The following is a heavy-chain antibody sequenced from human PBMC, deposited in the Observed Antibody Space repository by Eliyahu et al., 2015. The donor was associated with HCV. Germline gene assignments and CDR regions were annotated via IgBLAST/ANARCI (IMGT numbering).Heavy chain of an antibody. J-gene: IGHJ4*02. Sequence: QVQLQESGPGLVKPSETLSLTCTVSGGSISSYYWSWIRQPPGKGLEWIWVILLRWGPNYNPSLKSRVTISVDTSKNQFSLKLSSVTAADTAVYYCARVVYRKNYFDYWGQGTLVTVSS. CDR1: GGSISSYY. CDR3: ARVVYRKNYFDY. D-gene: IGHD1-14*01. CDR2: LLRWGP. V-gene: IGHV4-59*01.